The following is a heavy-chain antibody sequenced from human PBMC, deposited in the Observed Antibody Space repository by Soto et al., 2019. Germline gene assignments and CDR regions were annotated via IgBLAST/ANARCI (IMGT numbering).Heavy chain of an antibody. J-gene: IGHJ6*03. Sequence: QDQLVQSGVEVKKPGASVKVSCKASGYSFTNYGITWVRQAPGQGFEWMGWISAYNGNTNYAQKFQGRVTMTTDASTSTAYLELRSLRSDDTPLYYCARDRGVAPPVAGNTHYYYYMDVWGKGTTVTVSS. CDR2: ISAYNGNT. V-gene: IGHV1-18*01. CDR3: ARDRGVAPPVAGNTHYYYYMDV. CDR1: GYSFTNYG. D-gene: IGHD6-19*01.